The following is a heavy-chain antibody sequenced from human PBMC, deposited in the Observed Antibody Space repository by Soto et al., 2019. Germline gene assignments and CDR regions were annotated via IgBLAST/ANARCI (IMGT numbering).Heavy chain of an antibody. D-gene: IGHD2-2*01. Sequence: PGESLKISCTGVGYTFTTFWISWVRQMPGRGLEWMGRIDPRDSYTNYSPSFQGHVTISVDKSISTAYLQWGSLKASDTAMYYCARLYCSSSTCDSWFDPWGQGTLVTVSS. CDR3: ARLYCSSSTCDSWFDP. J-gene: IGHJ5*02. V-gene: IGHV5-10-1*01. CDR2: IDPRDSYT. CDR1: GYTFTTFW.